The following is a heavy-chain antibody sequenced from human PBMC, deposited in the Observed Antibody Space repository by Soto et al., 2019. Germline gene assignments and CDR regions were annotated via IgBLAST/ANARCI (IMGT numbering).Heavy chain of an antibody. V-gene: IGHV3-30*18. Sequence: GGSLRLSCAAFGFTFSSYGMHWVRQAPGKGLEWVAVISYDGSNKYYADSVKGRFTISRDNSKNTLYLQMNSLRAEDTAVYYCENDYRYQLLSYYFDNWGQGTLVNVSS. CDR2: ISYDGSNK. J-gene: IGHJ4*02. CDR1: GFTFSSYG. CDR3: ENDYRYQLLSYYFDN. D-gene: IGHD2-2*01.